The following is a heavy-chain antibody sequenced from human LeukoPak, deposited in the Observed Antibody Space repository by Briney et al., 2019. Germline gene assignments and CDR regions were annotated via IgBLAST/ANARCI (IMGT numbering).Heavy chain of an antibody. CDR3: ARGWEGYFDY. CDR1: GFIFSSYW. D-gene: IGHD1-26*01. J-gene: IGHJ4*02. V-gene: IGHV3-7*01. CDR2: IKQDGSEK. Sequence: GGSLRLSCAASGFIFSSYWMSWVRQAPGKGLEWVANIKQDGSEKYYVDSVKGRFTISRDNAKNSLYLQMNSLRAEDTAVYYCARGWEGYFDYWGQGTLVTVSS.